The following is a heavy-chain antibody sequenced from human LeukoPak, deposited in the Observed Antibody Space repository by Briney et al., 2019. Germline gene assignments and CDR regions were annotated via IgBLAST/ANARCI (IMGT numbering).Heavy chain of an antibody. D-gene: IGHD3-22*01. CDR1: GFTVSNNY. Sequence: GGSLRLSCAASGFTVSNNYMSWVRQAPGKGLEWVSVIYSGGTTYYTDSVKGRFTISRDNAKNSLFLQMDSLGAEDTALYYCARDKSISDISGSKFDCWGQGTLVTVSS. J-gene: IGHJ4*02. CDR2: IYSGGTT. CDR3: ARDKSISDISGSKFDC. V-gene: IGHV3-53*01.